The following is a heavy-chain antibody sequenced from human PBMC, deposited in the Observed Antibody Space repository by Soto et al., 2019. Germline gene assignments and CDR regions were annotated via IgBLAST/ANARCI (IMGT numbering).Heavy chain of an antibody. J-gene: IGHJ4*02. Sequence: QVQLQESGPGLVKPSETLSLTCTVSGGSISSYYWSWIRQPPGKGLEWIGYIYYSGSTNYNPSLKSRVTISVDTSKNQFSLKLSSVTAADMAVYYCARRYGPGFDYWGRGTLVTVSS. CDR3: ARRYGPGFDY. CDR1: GGSISSYY. V-gene: IGHV4-59*08. D-gene: IGHD4-17*01. CDR2: IYYSGST.